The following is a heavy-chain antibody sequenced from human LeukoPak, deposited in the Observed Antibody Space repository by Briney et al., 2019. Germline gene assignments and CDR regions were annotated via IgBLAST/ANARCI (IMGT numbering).Heavy chain of an antibody. CDR3: ARRYDYVWGSYRYGFDY. D-gene: IGHD3-16*02. CDR1: GGPISSSSYY. V-gene: IGHV4-39*01. CDR2: IYYSGST. J-gene: IGHJ4*02. Sequence: SETLSLTCTVSGGPISSSSYYWGWIRQPPGKGLEWIGSIYYSGSTYYNPSLKSRVTISVDTSKNQFSLKLSSVTAADTAVYYCARRYDYVWGSYRYGFDYWGQGTLVTVSS.